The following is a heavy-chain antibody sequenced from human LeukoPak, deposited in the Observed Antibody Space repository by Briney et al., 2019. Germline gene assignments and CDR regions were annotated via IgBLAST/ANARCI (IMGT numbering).Heavy chain of an antibody. CDR2: ITASGGT. CDR1: GFTFSSYA. D-gene: IGHD6-19*01. Sequence: GGSLRLSCAASGFTFSSYAMSWVRQAPGKGLEWVSTITASGGTYYTDSVKGRFTISRDNSNNRLYLQMTSLRVEDTAVYFCAKSDSGWPHWGQGTLVTVSS. J-gene: IGHJ4*02. CDR3: AKSDSGWPH. V-gene: IGHV3-23*01.